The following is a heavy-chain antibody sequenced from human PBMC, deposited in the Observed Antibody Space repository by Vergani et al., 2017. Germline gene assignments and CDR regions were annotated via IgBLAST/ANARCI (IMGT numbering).Heavy chain of an antibody. D-gene: IGHD3-3*01. V-gene: IGHV4-61*09. J-gene: IGHJ4*02. CDR3: ARDDRDFWSGYYTGFDY. CDR2: ILGSGST. Sequence: QVQLQQWGAGVVKPSQTLSLTCTVSGASMSSVGYYWTWIRQSAGKRLEWIGDILGSGSTNYNPSLKSRVTISVDTSKNQFSLKLSSVTAADTAVYYCARDDRDFWSGYYTGFDYWGQGTLVTVSS. CDR1: GASMSSVGYY.